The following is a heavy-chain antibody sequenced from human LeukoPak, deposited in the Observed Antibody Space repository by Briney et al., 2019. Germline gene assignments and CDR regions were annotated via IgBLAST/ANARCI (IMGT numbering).Heavy chain of an antibody. V-gene: IGHV4-59*01. CDR3: ARLVGRGALGY. J-gene: IGHJ4*02. D-gene: IGHD3-10*01. CDR1: GGSISSYY. Sequence: PSETLSLTCTVSGGSISSYYWSWIRQPPGKGLEWIGYIYYSGSTNYNPSLKSRVTISVDTSKNQFSLKLSSVTAADTAVYYCARLVGRGALGYWGQGTLVTVSS. CDR2: IYYSGST.